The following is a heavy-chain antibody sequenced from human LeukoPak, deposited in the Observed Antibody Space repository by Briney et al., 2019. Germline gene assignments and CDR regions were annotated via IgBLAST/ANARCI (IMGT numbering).Heavy chain of an antibody. D-gene: IGHD3-3*01. J-gene: IGHJ5*02. CDR2: INPNSGGT. Sequence: ASVKVSCKASGYTFTGYYMHWVRQAPGQGLEWMGWINPNSGGTNYAQKFQGRVTMTRDTSISTAYMELSSLRSEDTAVYYCATSQNYDFWSGYPGHWFDPWGQGTLVTVSS. V-gene: IGHV1-2*02. CDR1: GYTFTGYY. CDR3: ATSQNYDFWSGYPGHWFDP.